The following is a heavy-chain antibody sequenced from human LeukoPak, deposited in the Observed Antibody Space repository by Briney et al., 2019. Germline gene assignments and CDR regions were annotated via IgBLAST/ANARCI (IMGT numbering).Heavy chain of an antibody. V-gene: IGHV4-59*01. D-gene: IGHD2-15*01. J-gene: IGHJ5*02. CDR3: ARLGYCSGGSCYFRGWFDP. Sequence: SETLSLTCTVSGGSLSSYYWSWIRRPPGKGLEWIGYIYYSGSTNYNPSLKSRVTISVDTSKNQFSLKLSSVTAADTAVYYCARLGYCSGGSCYFRGWFDPWGQGTLVTVSS. CDR1: GGSLSSYY. CDR2: IYYSGST.